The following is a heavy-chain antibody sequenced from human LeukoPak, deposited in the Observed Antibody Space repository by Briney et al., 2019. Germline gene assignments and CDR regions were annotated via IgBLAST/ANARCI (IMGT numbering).Heavy chain of an antibody. CDR2: IYPGDSDT. Sequence: GESLKISCKGSGYSFSNYWIVWVRKMPGKGLEWMGSIYPGDSDTRYSPSFQAQVTISADKSISTAYLQWSSLKASDTAMYYCARLHGSGSYYNVGAFDIWGQGTMVSVSS. J-gene: IGHJ3*02. D-gene: IGHD3-10*01. CDR1: GYSFSNYW. CDR3: ARLHGSGSYYNVGAFDI. V-gene: IGHV5-51*01.